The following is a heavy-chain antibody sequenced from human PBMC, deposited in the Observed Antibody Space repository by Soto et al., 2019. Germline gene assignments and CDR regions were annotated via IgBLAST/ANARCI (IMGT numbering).Heavy chain of an antibody. V-gene: IGHV1-46*01. CDR2: INPSGGST. CDR3: ARPYCGGDCYSSFDY. D-gene: IGHD2-21*02. J-gene: IGHJ4*02. CDR1: GYTFTSYY. Sequence: QVPLVQSGAEVKKPGASVKVSCKASGYTFTSYYMHWVRQAPGQGLEWMGIINPSGGSTSYAQKFQGRVTMTRDTSTSTVYMELSSLRSEDTAVYYCARPYCGGDCYSSFDYWGQGTLVTVSS.